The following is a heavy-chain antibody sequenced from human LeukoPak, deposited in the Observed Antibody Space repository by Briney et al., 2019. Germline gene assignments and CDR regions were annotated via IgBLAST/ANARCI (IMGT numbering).Heavy chain of an antibody. D-gene: IGHD3-16*01. J-gene: IGHJ3*02. Sequence: GVSLRLFCAASGLTFSSYSMNWVRQAPGKGLEWVSYISSTGSTIYYADSVKGRFTISRDNAKNPLYLQMNSLRVEDTAVYYCARVYRDYVFGAFDIWGQGTMVTVSS. CDR2: ISSTGSTI. CDR1: GLTFSSYS. V-gene: IGHV3-48*04. CDR3: ARVYRDYVFGAFDI.